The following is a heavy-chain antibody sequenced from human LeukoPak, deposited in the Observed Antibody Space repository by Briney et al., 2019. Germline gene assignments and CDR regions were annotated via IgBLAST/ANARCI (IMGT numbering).Heavy chain of an antibody. CDR1: GFTFDDYA. CDR2: ISWNSGSI. D-gene: IGHD1-1*01. J-gene: IGHJ3*02. V-gene: IGHV3-9*03. CDR3: AKDGTLGAFDI. Sequence: PGGSLRLSCAASGFTFDDYAMHWVRQAPGKGLEWVSGISWNSGSIGYADSVKGRFTISRDNAKNSLYLQMNSLRAEDMALYYCAKDGTLGAFDIWGQGTMVTVSS.